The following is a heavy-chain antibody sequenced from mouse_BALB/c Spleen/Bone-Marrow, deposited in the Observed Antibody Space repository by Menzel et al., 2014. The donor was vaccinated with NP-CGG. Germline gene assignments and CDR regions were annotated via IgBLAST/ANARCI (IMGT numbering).Heavy chain of an antibody. CDR3: ARRDYSFAY. CDR1: GYAFTNHL. CDR2: INPGSGGT. D-gene: IGHD2-13*01. Sequence: VQRVESGAELVRPGTSVKVSCKASGYAFTNHLIEWVKQRPGQGLEWIGVINPGSGGTNYNEKFKGKATLTADKSSSTAYMQLSSLTSDDSAVYFCARRDYSFAYWGQGTLVTVSA. J-gene: IGHJ3*01. V-gene: IGHV1-54*01.